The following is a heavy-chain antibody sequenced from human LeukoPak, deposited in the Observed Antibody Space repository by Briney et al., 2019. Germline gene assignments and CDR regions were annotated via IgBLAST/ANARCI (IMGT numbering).Heavy chain of an antibody. CDR1: GGSISKSNQY. V-gene: IGHV4-39*01. Sequence: SETLSLTCSVSGGSISKSNQYWGWIRQPPGKGLEWIGSIYYGGSTYYNPSLKSRVTISVDTSKNQFSLRLRSVTAADTAVYYCASQDHSIIWYHWFDPWGQGTLVTVSS. D-gene: IGHD6-13*01. CDR2: IYYGGST. J-gene: IGHJ5*02. CDR3: ASQDHSIIWYHWFDP.